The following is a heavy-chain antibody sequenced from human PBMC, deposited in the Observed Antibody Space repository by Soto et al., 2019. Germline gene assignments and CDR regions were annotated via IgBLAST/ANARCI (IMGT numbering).Heavy chain of an antibody. CDR1: GGTFSSYA. CDR2: IIPIFGTA. Sequence: QVQLVQSGAEVKKPGSSVKVSCKASGGTFSSYAISWVRQAPGQGLEWMGGIIPIFGTANYAQKFQVRVTITADESTSTAYMELSSLRSEDTAVYCCARDPVHAGDAAHWYFDLWGRGTLVTVSS. J-gene: IGHJ2*01. CDR3: ARDPVHAGDAAHWYFDL. D-gene: IGHD7-27*01. V-gene: IGHV1-69*01.